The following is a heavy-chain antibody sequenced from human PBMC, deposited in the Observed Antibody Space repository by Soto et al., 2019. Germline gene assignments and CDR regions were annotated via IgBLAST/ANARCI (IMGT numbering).Heavy chain of an antibody. CDR1: GGTFSSYA. D-gene: IGHD4-17*01. CDR3: ARVLAYGDYPFHPFDY. Sequence: QVQLVESGAEVKKPGSSVKVSCKASGGTFSSYAISWVRQAPGQGLEWMGGIIPIFGTANYAQKFQGRVTITADESTSTAYMELSSLRSEDRAVYYCARVLAYGDYPFHPFDYWGQGTLVTVSS. J-gene: IGHJ4*02. V-gene: IGHV1-69*12. CDR2: IIPIFGTA.